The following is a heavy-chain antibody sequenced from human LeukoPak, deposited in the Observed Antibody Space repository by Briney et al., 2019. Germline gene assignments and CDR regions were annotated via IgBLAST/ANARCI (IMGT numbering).Heavy chain of an antibody. Sequence: ASVTVSCKASGYTFTSYGISWVRQAPGQGLEWMGWINPNSGGTTYAQKFQGRVTMTRDTSINTAYMELSRLTSDDTAVYYCAREECSSTTCRGNWLDPWGQGTLVTVSS. CDR3: AREECSSTTCRGNWLDP. CDR2: INPNSGGT. CDR1: GYTFTSYG. D-gene: IGHD2-2*01. V-gene: IGHV1-2*02. J-gene: IGHJ5*02.